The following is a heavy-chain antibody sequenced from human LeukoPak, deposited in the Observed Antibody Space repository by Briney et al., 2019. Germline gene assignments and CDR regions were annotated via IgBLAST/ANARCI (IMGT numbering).Heavy chain of an antibody. V-gene: IGHV4-59*01. CDR2: IYYSGST. CDR1: GGSISSYY. Sequence: PSETLSLTCTVSGGSISSYYWSWIRQPPGKGPEWIGYIYYSGSTNYNPSLKSRVTISVDTSKNQFSLKLSSVTAADTAVYYCAREEGLRSNYGVYYYYYMDVWGKGTTVTVSS. J-gene: IGHJ6*03. CDR3: AREEGLRSNYGVYYYYYMDV. D-gene: IGHD4-11*01.